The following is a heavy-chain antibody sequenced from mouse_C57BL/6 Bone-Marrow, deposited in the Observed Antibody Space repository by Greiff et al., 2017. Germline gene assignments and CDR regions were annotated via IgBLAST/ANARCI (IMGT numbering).Heavy chain of an antibody. J-gene: IGHJ3*01. Sequence: VQLQQPGTELVKPGASVKLSCKASGYTFTSYWMHWVKQRHGQGLEWIGNINPSNGGTNYTEKFKSKAKLTVDKSSSTAYMQLSSLTSEDSAVYYCARSRPHYGSLWFAYWGQGTLVTVSA. D-gene: IGHD2-2*01. CDR1: GYTFTSYW. CDR2: INPSNGGT. V-gene: IGHV1-53*01. CDR3: ARSRPHYGSLWFAY.